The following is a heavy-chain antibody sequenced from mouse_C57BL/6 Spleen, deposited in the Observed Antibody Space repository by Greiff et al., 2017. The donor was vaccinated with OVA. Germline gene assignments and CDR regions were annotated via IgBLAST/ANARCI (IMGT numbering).Heavy chain of an antibody. V-gene: IGHV1-61*01. CDR1: GYTFTSYW. CDR2: IYPSDSET. CDR3: ARDYDYEFDY. J-gene: IGHJ2*01. D-gene: IGHD2-4*01. Sequence: QVQLQQPGAELVRPGSSVKLSCKASGYTFTSYWMDWVKQRPGQGLEWIGNIYPSDSETHYNQKFKDKATLTVDKSSSTAYMQLSSLTSEDSAVYYCARDYDYEFDYWGQGTTLTVSS.